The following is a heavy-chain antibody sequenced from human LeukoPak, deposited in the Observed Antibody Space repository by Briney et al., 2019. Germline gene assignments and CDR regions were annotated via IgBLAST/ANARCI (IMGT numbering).Heavy chain of an antibody. CDR2: MSYSGRS. D-gene: IGHD3-10*01. V-gene: IGHV4-59*01. J-gene: IGHJ5*02. Sequence: SETLSLTCTVSGDSINNYYWSWIRQTPEKGLEWIGYMSYSGRSDYGPSLKSRVTMSIDTSKNQFSLRMTSVSAADTAVYYCVRGPYGSGISNWFDPWGQGTQVIVSS. CDR3: VRGPYGSGISNWFDP. CDR1: GDSINNYY.